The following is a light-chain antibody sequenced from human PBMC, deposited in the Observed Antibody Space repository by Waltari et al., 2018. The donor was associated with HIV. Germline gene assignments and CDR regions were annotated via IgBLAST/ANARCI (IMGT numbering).Light chain of an antibody. CDR3: QVWDSSSDHVL. J-gene: IGLJ3*02. CDR2: YDS. CDR1: NIERKS. Sequence: SSVLPQPPSVSVAPGQTARLTCGGNNIERKSVHWYQQKPGQAPALVIYYDSDRPSGIPERFSGSNSGDTATLTISRVGDGDEADYYCQVWDSSSDHVLFGGGTKLTVL. V-gene: IGLV3-21*04.